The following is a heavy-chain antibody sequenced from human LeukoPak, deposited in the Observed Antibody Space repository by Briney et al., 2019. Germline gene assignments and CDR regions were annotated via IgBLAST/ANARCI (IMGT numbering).Heavy chain of an antibody. J-gene: IGHJ5*02. Sequence: ASVKVSCKASGYTFTGHYIHWVRQAPGQGPEWMGWINPDSGGTNYAQKFQGRVTMTRDTSISTAYMELRRLRSDDTAVYYCAREGTPSSSPNWFDPWGQGTLVTVSS. CDR3: AREGTPSSSPNWFDP. V-gene: IGHV1-2*02. D-gene: IGHD6-13*01. CDR1: GYTFTGHY. CDR2: INPDSGGT.